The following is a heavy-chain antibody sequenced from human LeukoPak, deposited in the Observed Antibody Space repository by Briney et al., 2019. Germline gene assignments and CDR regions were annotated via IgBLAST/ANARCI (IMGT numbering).Heavy chain of an antibody. Sequence: ASVKVSCKASGYTFTSYGISWVRQAPGQGLEWMGWISAYNGNTNYAQKLQGRVTMTTDTSTSTAYMELRSLRSDDTAVYYCARGGVTIFGVVTPLDYWGQGALVTVSS. CDR2: ISAYNGNT. V-gene: IGHV1-18*01. CDR1: GYTFTSYG. D-gene: IGHD3-3*01. CDR3: ARGGVTIFGVVTPLDY. J-gene: IGHJ4*02.